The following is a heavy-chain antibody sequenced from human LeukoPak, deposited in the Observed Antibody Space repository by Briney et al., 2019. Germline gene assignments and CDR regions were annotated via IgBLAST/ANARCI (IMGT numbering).Heavy chain of an antibody. CDR3: ATLLGGSSGYYDNWFDP. J-gene: IGHJ5*02. V-gene: IGHV1-24*01. D-gene: IGHD3-22*01. CDR1: GYTLTELS. Sequence: ASVKVSCKVSGYTLTELSMHWVRQAPGKGLEWMGGFDPEDGETIYAQKFQGRVTMTEDTSTDTAYMELSSLRSEDKAVYYCATLLGGSSGYYDNWFDPWGQGTLVTVSS. CDR2: FDPEDGET.